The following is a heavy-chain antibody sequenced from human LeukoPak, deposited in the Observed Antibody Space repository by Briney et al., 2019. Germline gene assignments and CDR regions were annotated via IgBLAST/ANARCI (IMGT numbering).Heavy chain of an antibody. Sequence: GGSLRLSCAASGFNFSTYGMHWVRQAPGKGLEWVAVISYDGVNKYYADSVKGRFTLSRDNSKNMLYLQMSSLRAGDTAVYYCVKDHVTSSSWFPDYWGQGTLVTVSS. CDR2: ISYDGVNK. V-gene: IGHV3-30*18. CDR3: VKDHVTSSSWFPDY. J-gene: IGHJ4*02. CDR1: GFNFSTYG. D-gene: IGHD6-13*01.